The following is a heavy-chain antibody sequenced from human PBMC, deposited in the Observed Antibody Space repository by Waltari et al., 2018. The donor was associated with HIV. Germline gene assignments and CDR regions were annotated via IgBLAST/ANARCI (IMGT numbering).Heavy chain of an antibody. CDR3: VTSRPGAVFGDF. Sequence: QAQPVQSGTEVRKPGASVKVSCKASGYNFATFDIDWVRRAPGQGLEWMGWMSVNSGNAGYGQRFKGRVTLTRDTSIDTAYMELHSLTPQDTAVYYCVTSRPGAVFGDFWGQGTPVMVSS. D-gene: IGHD3-3*01. V-gene: IGHV1-8*01. CDR1: GYNFATFD. CDR2: MSVNSGNA. J-gene: IGHJ4*02.